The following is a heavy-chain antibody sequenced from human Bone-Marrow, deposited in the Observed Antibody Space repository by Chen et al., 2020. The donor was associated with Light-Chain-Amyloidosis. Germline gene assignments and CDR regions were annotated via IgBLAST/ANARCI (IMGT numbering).Heavy chain of an antibody. J-gene: IGHJ6*02. CDR3: AIPALLAALFGSSPSGLDV. CDR1: GGSISSTNYY. V-gene: IGHV4-39*01. Sequence: QVQLQESGPGLVKPPETLSLTCTVSGGSISSTNYYWAWIRQPPGKGLEWIGNIFYRGYTYYNPSLKSRFTMSVDTSKSLFSLRLSSVTAADTAVYYCAIPALLAALFGSSPSGLDVCGQVTSVTVSS. D-gene: IGHD3-10*01. CDR2: IFYRGYT.